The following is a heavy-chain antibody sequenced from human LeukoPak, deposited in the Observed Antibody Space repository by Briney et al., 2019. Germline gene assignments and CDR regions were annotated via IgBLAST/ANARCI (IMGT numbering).Heavy chain of an antibody. V-gene: IGHV3-23*01. D-gene: IGHD5-18*01. J-gene: IGHJ4*02. CDR3: AKPGYSYGWWGGYFDY. CDR1: GFTFSSYA. Sequence: QPGGSLRLSCAASGFTFSSYAMSWVRQAPGKGLEWVSAISGSGGSTYYADSVKGRFTISRDNSKNTLYLQMNSLRAEDTAVYYCAKPGYSYGWWGGYFDYWGQGTLVTVSS. CDR2: ISGSGGST.